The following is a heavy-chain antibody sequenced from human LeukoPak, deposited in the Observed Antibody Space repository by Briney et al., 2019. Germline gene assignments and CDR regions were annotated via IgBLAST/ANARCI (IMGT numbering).Heavy chain of an antibody. CDR2: IYYSGST. CDR1: GGSISSSSYY. D-gene: IGHD3-10*01. CDR3: ARDQFSGSGSLPLDY. Sequence: SETLSLTCTVSGGSISSSSYYWGWIRQPPGKGLEWIGSIYYSGSTYYNPSLKSRVTISVDTSKNQFSLKLSSVTAADTAVYYCARDQFSGSGSLPLDYWGQGTLVTVSS. V-gene: IGHV4-39*07. J-gene: IGHJ4*02.